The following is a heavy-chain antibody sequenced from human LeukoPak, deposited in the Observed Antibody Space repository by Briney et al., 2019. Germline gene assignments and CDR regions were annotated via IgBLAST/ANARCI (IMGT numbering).Heavy chain of an antibody. J-gene: IGHJ4*02. Sequence: GGSLRLSCAASGFTFSDYYMSWVRQAPGKGLEWVSSISSSSSYIYYADSVKGRFTISRDNAKNSLYLQMNSLRAEDTAVYYCARDDRDDGNFDYWGQGTLVTVSS. V-gene: IGHV3-21*01. CDR1: GFTFSDYY. CDR2: ISSSSSYI. D-gene: IGHD3-10*01. CDR3: ARDDRDDGNFDY.